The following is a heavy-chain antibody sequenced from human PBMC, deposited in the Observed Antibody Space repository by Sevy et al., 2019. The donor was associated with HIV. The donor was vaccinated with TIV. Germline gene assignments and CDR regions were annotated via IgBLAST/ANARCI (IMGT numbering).Heavy chain of an antibody. Sequence: GGSLRLSCAASGFSLNSYWMSWARQAPGKGLEWVANIKQDGSVKYYVNSVKGRFTISRDNARNLLYLQMNSLRAEDTALYYCVRAIAADGSFWGQGTLVTVSS. CDR3: VRAIAADGSF. CDR1: GFSLNSYW. J-gene: IGHJ4*02. D-gene: IGHD6-13*01. V-gene: IGHV3-7*01. CDR2: IKQDGSVK.